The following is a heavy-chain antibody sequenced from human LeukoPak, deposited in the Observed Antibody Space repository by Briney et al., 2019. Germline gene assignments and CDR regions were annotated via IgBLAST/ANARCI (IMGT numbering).Heavy chain of an antibody. Sequence: GRSLRLSCAASGFTFSSYGMHWVRQAPGKGLEWVAVISYDGSNKYYADSVKGRFTISRDNSKNTLYLQMNSLRVEDTAVYYCSKGQWLVEQTFDYWGQGTLVTVSS. CDR2: ISYDGSNK. D-gene: IGHD6-19*01. J-gene: IGHJ4*02. CDR1: GFTFSSYG. V-gene: IGHV3-30*18. CDR3: SKGQWLVEQTFDY.